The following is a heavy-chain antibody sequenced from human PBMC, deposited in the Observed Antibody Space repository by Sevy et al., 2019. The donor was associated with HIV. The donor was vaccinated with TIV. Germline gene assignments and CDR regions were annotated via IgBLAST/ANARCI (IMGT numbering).Heavy chain of an antibody. D-gene: IGHD1-1*01. V-gene: IGHV4-39*01. Sequence: SETLSLTYTVSGGSINSRTSYWGWIRQPPGKGLEWIGIIYYSGVTYYNPSLKSRVTISVDTSKNQFSLKLSSVTAADTAVYYCARLDATRPKGYYFDYWGQGTLVTVSS. CDR1: GGSINSRTSY. J-gene: IGHJ4*02. CDR3: ARLDATRPKGYYFDY. CDR2: IYYSGVT.